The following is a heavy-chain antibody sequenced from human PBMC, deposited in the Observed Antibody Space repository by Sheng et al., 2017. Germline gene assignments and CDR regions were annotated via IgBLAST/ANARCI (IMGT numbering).Heavy chain of an antibody. CDR1: GFTFNNYA. CDR3: AKGGGYVFGFSFDY. CDR2: VIGSGGST. V-gene: IGHV3-23*01. Sequence: EVQLLESGGALVQPWGVPSRLSCVASGFTFNNYALSWVRQAPGKGLEWVSTVIGSGGSTYFADSVRGRFTISRVNSKNTLYLHMNSLRAEDTAVYYCAKGGGYVFGFSFDYWGHGTLVTVSS. D-gene: IGHD2-15*01. J-gene: IGHJ4*01.